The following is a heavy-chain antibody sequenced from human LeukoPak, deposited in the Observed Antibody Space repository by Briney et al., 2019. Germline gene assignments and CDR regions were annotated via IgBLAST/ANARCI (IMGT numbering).Heavy chain of an antibody. CDR1: GGSFSGYY. V-gene: IGHV4-34*01. D-gene: IGHD4-17*01. CDR3: ARVLHGDYGNYYYYYGMDV. J-gene: IGHJ6*02. CDR2: INHSGST. Sequence: SETLSLTCAVYGGSFSGYYWSWIRQPPGKGLEWIGEINHSGSTNYNPSLKSRVTISVDTSKNQFSLKLSSVTAADTAVYYCARVLHGDYGNYYYYYGMDVWGQGTTVTVSS.